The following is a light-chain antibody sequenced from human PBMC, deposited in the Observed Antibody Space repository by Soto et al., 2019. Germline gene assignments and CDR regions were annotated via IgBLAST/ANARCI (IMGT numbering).Light chain of an antibody. J-gene: IGKJ1*01. CDR3: QPYNNWPPGT. CDR2: GAS. CDR1: QSISSN. V-gene: IGKV3-15*01. Sequence: EIVMTQSPATLSVSPGERATLSCRASQSISSNLAWYQQKPGQAPRLLIYGASTRATGIPARFSGSGSWTEFTLTISRLQSEDFAVYYCQPYNNWPPGTFGQGTKVEIK.